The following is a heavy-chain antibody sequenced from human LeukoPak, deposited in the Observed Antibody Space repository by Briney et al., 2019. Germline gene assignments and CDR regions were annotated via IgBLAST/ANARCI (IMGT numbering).Heavy chain of an antibody. CDR3: ARDQTGIAVAGTFDY. D-gene: IGHD6-19*01. Sequence: SETLSLTCAVSGYSISSGYYWGWIRQPPGKVLEWIGSIYHSSSTYYNPSLKSRVTISVDTSKNQFSLKLSSVTAADTAVYYCARDQTGIAVAGTFDYWGQGTLVTVSS. CDR2: IYHSSST. J-gene: IGHJ4*02. CDR1: GYSISSGYY. V-gene: IGHV4-38-2*02.